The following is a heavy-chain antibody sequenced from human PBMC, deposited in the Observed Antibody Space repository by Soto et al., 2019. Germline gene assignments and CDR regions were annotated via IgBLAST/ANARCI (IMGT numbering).Heavy chain of an antibody. Sequence: GGSLRLSCAASGFTFSSYAMHWVRQAPGKGLEWVAVISYDGSNKYYADSVKGRFTISRDNSKNTLYLQMNSLRAEDTAVYYCARKPPYYYDSSGYGSYYYGMDVWGQGTTVTVSS. D-gene: IGHD3-22*01. CDR2: ISYDGSNK. J-gene: IGHJ6*02. V-gene: IGHV3-30-3*01. CDR3: ARKPPYYYDSSGYGSYYYGMDV. CDR1: GFTFSSYA.